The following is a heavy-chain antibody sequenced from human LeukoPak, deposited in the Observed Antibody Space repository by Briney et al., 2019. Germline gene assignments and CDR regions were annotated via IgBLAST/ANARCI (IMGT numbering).Heavy chain of an antibody. J-gene: IGHJ4*02. CDR1: GGTFSSYA. V-gene: IGHV1-69*13. Sequence: GASVTVSCKASGGTFSSYAISWVRQAPGQGLEWMGWIIPIFGTANYAQKFQGRVTITADESTSTAYMELSSLRSEDTAVYYCASSFGELLPPTEDYWGQGTLVTVSS. CDR2: IIPIFGTA. D-gene: IGHD3-10*01. CDR3: ASSFGELLPPTEDY.